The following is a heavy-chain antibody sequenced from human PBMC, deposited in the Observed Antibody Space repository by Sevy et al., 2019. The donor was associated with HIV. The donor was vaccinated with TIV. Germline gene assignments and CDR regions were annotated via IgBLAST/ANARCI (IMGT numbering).Heavy chain of an antibody. D-gene: IGHD2-15*01. J-gene: IGHJ4*02. CDR1: GGTFSSYA. V-gene: IGHV1-69*13. Sequence: ASVKVSCKASGGTFSSYAISWVRQAPGQGLEWMGGIIPIFGTANYPQKFQGRVTITADESTSTAYMELSSLRSEDTAEYYCAAYCSGGSCYSRYFDHWGQGTLVTVSS. CDR3: AAYCSGGSCYSRYFDH. CDR2: IIPIFGTA.